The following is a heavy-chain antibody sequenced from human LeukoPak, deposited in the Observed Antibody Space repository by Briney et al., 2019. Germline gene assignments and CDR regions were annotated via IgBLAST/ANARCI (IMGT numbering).Heavy chain of an antibody. CDR1: GFTVSSNY. Sequence: GGSLRLSCAASGFTVSSNYMSWVRQAPGKGLEWVSVIYSGGSTYYADSVKGRFTISRDNSKNTLYLQMNSLRAEDTAVYYCARDPLGEVDALDIWGQGTMVTVSS. CDR3: ARDPLGEVDALDI. J-gene: IGHJ3*02. CDR2: IYSGGST. V-gene: IGHV3-53*01.